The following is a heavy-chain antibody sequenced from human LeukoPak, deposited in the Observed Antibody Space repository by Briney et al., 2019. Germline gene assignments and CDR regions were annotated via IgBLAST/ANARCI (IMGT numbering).Heavy chain of an antibody. Sequence: GGSLRLSCAASGFTFNTCGMHWVRQAPGKGREWVAAIWFDGSHQYYADSVMGRFTISRDNSKDTLYLQMNRLRAADTAVYYCVREAPGDNDPSNFDSWGQGTLATVSS. D-gene: IGHD4-17*01. J-gene: IGHJ4*02. CDR1: GFTFNTCG. CDR2: IWFDGSHQ. V-gene: IGHV3-33*01. CDR3: VREAPGDNDPSNFDS.